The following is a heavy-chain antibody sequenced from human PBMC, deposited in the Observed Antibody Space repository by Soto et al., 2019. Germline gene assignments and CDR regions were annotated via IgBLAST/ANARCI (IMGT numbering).Heavy chain of an antibody. D-gene: IGHD6-25*01. Sequence: GGSLRLSCAASGFTFSDYYMSWIRQAPGKGLEWVSSITSSGSTIYYADSVKGRFTISRDNAKNSLYLQMNSLRAEDTAVYYCSREHEQRVAADNWGQGTLVTVSS. CDR3: SREHEQRVAADN. V-gene: IGHV3-11*01. CDR1: GFTFSDYY. CDR2: ITSSGSTI. J-gene: IGHJ4*02.